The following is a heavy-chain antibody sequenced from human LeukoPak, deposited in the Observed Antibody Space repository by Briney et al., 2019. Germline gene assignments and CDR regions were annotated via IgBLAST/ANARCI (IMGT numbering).Heavy chain of an antibody. V-gene: IGHV3-48*03. D-gene: IGHD3-10*02. CDR3: AELGITMIGGV. CDR2: ISTGGSAI. Sequence: GGSLRLSCAASGFTFSSYEMNWVRQAPGKGLEWVSYISTGGSAIYYADSVKGRFTISRDNAKNSLYLQMNSLRAEDTAVYYCAELGITMIGGVWGKGTTVTISS. J-gene: IGHJ6*04. CDR1: GFTFSSYE.